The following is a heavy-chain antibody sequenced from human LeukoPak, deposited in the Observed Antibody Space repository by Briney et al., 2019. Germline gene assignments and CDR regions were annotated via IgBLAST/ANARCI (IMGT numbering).Heavy chain of an antibody. CDR3: ARDYDILTPPYYFDY. CDR2: ISAYNGNT. CDR1: GYTFTSFG. D-gene: IGHD3-9*01. Sequence: GASVKVSCKASGYTFTSFGINWVRQAPGQGLEWMGWISAYNGNTKYAQKLQSRVTVTTDTSTSTAYMELRSLRSDDTAVYYCARDYDILTPPYYFDYWGQGTLVTVSS. V-gene: IGHV1-18*01. J-gene: IGHJ4*02.